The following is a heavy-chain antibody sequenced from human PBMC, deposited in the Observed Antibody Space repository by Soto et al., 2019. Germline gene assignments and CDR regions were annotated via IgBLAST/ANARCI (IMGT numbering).Heavy chain of an antibody. J-gene: IGHJ5*02. CDR1: GGSIRSSY. D-gene: IGHD1-1*01. V-gene: IGHV4-59*01. Sequence: QVQLQESGPGVVKPSETLSLTCTVSGGSIRSSYWTWIRQPPGKGLEWIGHMYFSGTTNFNPSLKSRITMSVDTSKNQFSLKLSSVTAADPAVYYCARAAETGGNWFDPWGQGTLVPVSS. CDR2: MYFSGTT. CDR3: ARAAETGGNWFDP.